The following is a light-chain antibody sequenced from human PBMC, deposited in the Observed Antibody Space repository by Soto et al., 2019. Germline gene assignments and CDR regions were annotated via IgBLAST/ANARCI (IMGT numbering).Light chain of an antibody. J-gene: IGLJ3*02. CDR1: SSDIGSNNY. CDR2: EVS. CDR3: SSYTTTHRL. V-gene: IGLV2-14*01. Sequence: QSVLTQPASVSGSPGQSITISCTGTSSDIGSNNYVSWFQQRPGKAPTLIIYEVSNRPSGVSTPFSGSKSGNTASLTISGLLPEDEAEYYCSSYTTTHRLFGGGTQLTVL.